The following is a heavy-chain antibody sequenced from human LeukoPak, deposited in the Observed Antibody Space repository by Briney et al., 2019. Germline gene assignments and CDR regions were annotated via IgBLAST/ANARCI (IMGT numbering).Heavy chain of an antibody. Sequence: ASVKVSCKASGYTFTSYYMHWVRQAPGQGLEWMGWINPNSGGTNYAQKFQGRVTMTRDTSISTAYMELSRLRSDDTAVYYCAKAAAGSQHSYYYYYYLDVWGTGTSVTISS. CDR3: AKAAAGSQHSYYYYYYLDV. CDR2: INPNSGGT. CDR1: GYTFTSYY. D-gene: IGHD6-13*01. J-gene: IGHJ6*03. V-gene: IGHV1-2*02.